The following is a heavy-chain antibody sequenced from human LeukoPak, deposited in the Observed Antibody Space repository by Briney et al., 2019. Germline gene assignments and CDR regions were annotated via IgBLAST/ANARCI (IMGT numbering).Heavy chain of an antibody. CDR2: MNPNSGNT. V-gene: IGHV1-8*01. Sequence: GASVKVSCKASGYTFTSYDINWVRQATGQGLEWMGWMNPNSGNTGYAQKFQGRVTMTRNTSISTAYMELSSLRSEDTAVYYCARGLYCSGGSCYSGDYWGQGTLVTVSS. J-gene: IGHJ4*02. CDR3: ARGLYCSGGSCYSGDY. D-gene: IGHD2-15*01. CDR1: GYTFTSYD.